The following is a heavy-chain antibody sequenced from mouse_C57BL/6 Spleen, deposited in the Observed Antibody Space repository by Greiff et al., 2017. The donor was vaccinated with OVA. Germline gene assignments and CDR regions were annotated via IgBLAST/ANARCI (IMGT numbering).Heavy chain of an antibody. CDR2: IYPGDGDT. D-gene: IGHD2-5*01. J-gene: IGHJ4*01. V-gene: IGHV1-82*01. Sequence: LVESGPELVKPGASVKISCKASGYAFSSSWMNWVKQRPGKGLEWIGRIYPGDGDTNYNGKFKGKATLTADKSSSTAYMQLSSLTSEDSAVYFCARCSNYEGYAMDYWGQGTSVTVSS. CDR3: ARCSNYEGYAMDY. CDR1: GYAFSSSW.